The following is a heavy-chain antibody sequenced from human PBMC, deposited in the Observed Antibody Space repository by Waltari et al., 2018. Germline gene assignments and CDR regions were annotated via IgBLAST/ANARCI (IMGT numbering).Heavy chain of an antibody. CDR2: ISYDGSNK. CDR1: GFTFSSYG. CDR3: AKGRPGDYAGPYFDY. J-gene: IGHJ4*02. V-gene: IGHV3-30*18. D-gene: IGHD4-17*01. Sequence: QVQLVESGGGVVQPGRSLRLSCAASGFTFSSYGMHWVRQAPGKGLEWVAVISYDGSNKYYADSVKGRFTISRDNSKNTLYLQMNSLRAEDTAVYYCAKGRPGDYAGPYFDYWGQGTLVTVSS.